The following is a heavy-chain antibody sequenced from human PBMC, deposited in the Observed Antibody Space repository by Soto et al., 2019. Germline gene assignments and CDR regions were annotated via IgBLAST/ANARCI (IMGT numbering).Heavy chain of an antibody. D-gene: IGHD1-1*01. CDR1: GFTFSNYG. V-gene: IGHV3-48*01. Sequence: GGSLRLSCEASGFTFSNYGINWVRQAPGKGLEWVSHISSSSSTIYYAESVKGRFSISRDNAKNSLYLQMSSLRGEDTSVYYCVTSFITTVSTSAWGQGTQVTVSS. J-gene: IGHJ4*02. CDR3: VTSFITTVSTSA. CDR2: ISSSSSTI.